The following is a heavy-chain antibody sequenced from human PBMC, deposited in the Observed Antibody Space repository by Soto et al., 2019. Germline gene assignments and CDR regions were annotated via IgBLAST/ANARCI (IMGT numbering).Heavy chain of an antibody. CDR1: GYSFTDYY. Sequence: QVQLVQSGAEVKKPGASVKVSCKASGYSFTDYYLHWVRQAPLEGLEWMGWITPKYGGTHYAQKFQDSVTMTRDTSISTAYMEVGRLKSDNTAVYYCATWVDTATIEGFDYWGHGTLVTVSS. J-gene: IGHJ4*01. V-gene: IGHV1-2*02. D-gene: IGHD5-18*01. CDR3: ATWVDTATIEGFDY. CDR2: ITPKYGGT.